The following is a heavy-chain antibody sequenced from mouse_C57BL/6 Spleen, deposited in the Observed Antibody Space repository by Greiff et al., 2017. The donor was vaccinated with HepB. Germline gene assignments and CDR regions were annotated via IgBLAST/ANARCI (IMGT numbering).Heavy chain of an antibody. D-gene: IGHD5-5*01. J-gene: IGHJ1*01. CDR1: GYTFTSYW. CDR2: IDPSDGET. V-gene: IGHV1-52*01. CDR3: ARGEGLPRGYFAV. Sequence: VQLQQPGAELVRPGSSVKLSCKASGYTFTSYWMHWVKQRPEQGLEWIGNIDPSDGETHYNPKFKDKATLTVDKSSSTAYMQLRSLTSEDSAVYYWARGEGLPRGYFAVWGPGTLVTVSS.